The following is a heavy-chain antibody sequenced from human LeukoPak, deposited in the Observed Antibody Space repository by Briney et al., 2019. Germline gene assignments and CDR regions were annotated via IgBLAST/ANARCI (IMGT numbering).Heavy chain of an antibody. CDR1: GGSISTYY. CDR3: ARASIAAPLIDH. V-gene: IGHV4-59*01. J-gene: IGHJ4*02. D-gene: IGHD6-6*01. Sequence: SETQSLTCTVSGGSISTYYWSWIRQPPGKELGRIGYIFYSGSTNYNPSLKSRVTISVDTSKNQFSLKLSSVTAADTAVYYCARASIAAPLIDHWGQGTLVSVSS. CDR2: IFYSGST.